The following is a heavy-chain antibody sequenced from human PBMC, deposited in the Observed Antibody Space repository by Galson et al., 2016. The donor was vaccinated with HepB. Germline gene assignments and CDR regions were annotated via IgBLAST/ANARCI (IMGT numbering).Heavy chain of an antibody. CDR3: AKFKGLVVSRYGMNV. D-gene: IGHD2-15*01. CDR2: LSGSATTI. Sequence: SLRLSCAASGLTFSRFAMSWVRQAPGKGLEWVAGLSGSATTIWYADSMRGRFTISRDNSKNTLYLQMNSLRVEDTAVYYCAKFKGLVVSRYGMNVWGKGTTVAVSS. V-gene: IGHV3-23*01. CDR1: GLTFSRFA. J-gene: IGHJ6*04.